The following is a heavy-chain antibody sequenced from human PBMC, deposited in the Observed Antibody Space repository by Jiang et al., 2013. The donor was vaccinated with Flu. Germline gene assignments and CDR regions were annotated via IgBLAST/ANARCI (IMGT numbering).Heavy chain of an antibody. D-gene: IGHD3-3*01. CDR3: ARLSGFGVVTPFIDN. Sequence: VLLKPSETLSLICSVCGYSISTDYYWGWVRQSPGKGLEWIVSMYHSGTTHYNPSLKSRVTISLDTSKNQFSLRLNSVTAADTAVYYCARLSGFGVVTPFIDNWGQGTLVTVSS. CDR1: GYSISTDYY. V-gene: IGHV4-38-2*02. CDR2: MYHSGTT. J-gene: IGHJ4*02.